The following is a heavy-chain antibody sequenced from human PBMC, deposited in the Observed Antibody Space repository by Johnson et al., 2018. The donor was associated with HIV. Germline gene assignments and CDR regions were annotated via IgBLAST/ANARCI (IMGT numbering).Heavy chain of an antibody. J-gene: IGHJ3*02. V-gene: IGHV3-30*02. CDR3: AKDVGNYWPNAVDI. D-gene: IGHD3-22*01. CDR1: GFVFSDYV. Sequence: QMQLVESGGGVVQPGGSLTLSCAASGFVFSDYVMHWVRQAPGKGLDWVTFIRYDGSGKYYADSVNGRFTISRDNSKNTLYLQMNRLRAEDTAVYYCAKDVGNYWPNAVDIWGQGTTVTVSS. CDR2: IRYDGSGK.